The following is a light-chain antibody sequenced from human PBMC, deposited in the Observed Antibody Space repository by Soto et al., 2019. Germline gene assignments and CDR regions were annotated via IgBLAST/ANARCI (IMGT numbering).Light chain of an antibody. CDR1: QSLLHSDGKTC. CDR3: MQGIQFPWS. Sequence: DIVMTQTPLSLSVTPGQSASISCKSSQSLLHSDGKTCLYWYLQKPGQPPQLLIYEVSNRFSGVPDRCTGSGSVTDFTLRISRVEAEDVGLYYCMQGIQFPWSFGQGTKVEIK. J-gene: IGKJ1*01. CDR2: EVS. V-gene: IGKV2D-29*01.